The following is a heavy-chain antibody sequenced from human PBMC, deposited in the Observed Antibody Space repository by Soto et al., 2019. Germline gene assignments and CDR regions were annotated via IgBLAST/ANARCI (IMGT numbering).Heavy chain of an antibody. D-gene: IGHD3-22*01. V-gene: IGHV4-31*03. Sequence: SETLSLTCTVSGCSISSGGYYWSWIRQHPGKGLEWIGYIYYSGSTYYNPSLKSRVTISVDTSKNQFSLKLSSVTAADTAVYYCARDSDDSSGMGYYYYYGMDVWGQGTTVTVSS. J-gene: IGHJ6*02. CDR3: ARDSDDSSGMGYYYYYGMDV. CDR1: GCSISSGGYY. CDR2: IYYSGST.